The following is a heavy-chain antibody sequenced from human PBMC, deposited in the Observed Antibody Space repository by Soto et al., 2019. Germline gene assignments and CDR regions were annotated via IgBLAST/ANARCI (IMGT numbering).Heavy chain of an antibody. CDR1: GGPITSYY. CDR2: IYSTAST. CDR3: ARSRGTESWYRFVH. Sequence: PSETLSLTCTVSGGPITSYYWSWIRQPPGKGLEWIGYIYSTASTNYNPSLRSRVTISVDTSKNQFSLKLSSVTAADTAVYYCARSRGTESWYRFVHRGQGTQVIVAS. D-gene: IGHD3-16*01. V-gene: IGHV4-59*12. J-gene: IGHJ5*02.